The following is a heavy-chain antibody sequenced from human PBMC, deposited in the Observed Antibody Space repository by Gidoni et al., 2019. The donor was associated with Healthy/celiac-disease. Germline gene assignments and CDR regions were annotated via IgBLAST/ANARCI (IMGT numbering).Heavy chain of an antibody. CDR3: ARDPRRYDILTGSYWDS. CDR1: GYTFTGYY. Sequence: QVQLVQSGAEVKKPGASVKVSCKAAGYTFTGYYMHGVRQAPGQGLEWMGWINPNSGGTNNAQKFQGRVTMTRNTSISTAYMELSRLRSDDTAVSSCARDPRRYDILTGSYWDSWGQGTLVTVSS. J-gene: IGHJ4*02. V-gene: IGHV1-2*02. CDR2: INPNSGGT. D-gene: IGHD3-9*01.